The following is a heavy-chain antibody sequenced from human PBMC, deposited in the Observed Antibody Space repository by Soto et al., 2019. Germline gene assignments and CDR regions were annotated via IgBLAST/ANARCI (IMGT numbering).Heavy chain of an antibody. D-gene: IGHD3-16*01. V-gene: IGHV3-74*03. CDR3: VPRKGDPFT. Sequence: PGRPLRLSCLASGFTFSNYWMHWVRQAQGKGLVWVSRINTDKSTLTYADSVEGRFTISRDNSKNTLSLQMNSLRVEDSAVYYCVPRKGDPFTWGPGTLVTVSS. J-gene: IGHJ4*02. CDR1: GFTFSNYW. CDR2: INTDKSTL.